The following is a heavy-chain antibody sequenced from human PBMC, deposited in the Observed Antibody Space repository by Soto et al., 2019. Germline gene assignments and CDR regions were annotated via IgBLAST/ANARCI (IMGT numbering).Heavy chain of an antibody. J-gene: IGHJ4*02. V-gene: IGHV4-61*08. D-gene: IGHD1-26*01. Sequence: PSETLSLTCTVSGGSVSSGDSYWSWIRQPPGKGLELIGYIYYSGSTNYNPSLKSRVTISVDTSKNQFSLNLSSVTAADTAVYHCARGGYYFDYWGQGTLVTVSS. CDR3: ARGGYYFDY. CDR2: IYYSGST. CDR1: GGSVSSGDSY.